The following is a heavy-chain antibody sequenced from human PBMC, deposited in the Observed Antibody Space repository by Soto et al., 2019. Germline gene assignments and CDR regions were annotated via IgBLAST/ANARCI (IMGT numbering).Heavy chain of an antibody. CDR2: MSYPGRT. CDR3: ARVGATAEFDS. Sequence: QVQLQESGPGLVKPSETLSLTCTVSGGSINTYYWSWIRQPPGKVLEWIGYMSYPGRTDFNPSLASRVTISGDRSKNQFSLKLSSVTAADTALDYCARVGATAEFDSWGQGTRVTVSS. J-gene: IGHJ4*02. CDR1: GGSINTYY. D-gene: IGHD1-26*01. V-gene: IGHV4-59*01.